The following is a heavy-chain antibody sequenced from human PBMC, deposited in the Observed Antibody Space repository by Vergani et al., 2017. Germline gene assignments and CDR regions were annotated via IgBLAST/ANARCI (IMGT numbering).Heavy chain of an antibody. CDR3: ARDRYYLGSGSDPYFCYYGLDV. Sequence: DVHLAESGGGFFQPGGSLRLSCSASGFSFNSYWMHWVRQVPGKGLLWVSRIKSDGSITAYADSVKGRFTISRDNAQNTLYLQMNSLRVEDTGVYYCARDRYYLGSGSDPYFCYYGLDVWGRGTAVTVSS. CDR1: GFSFNSYW. CDR2: IKSDGSIT. V-gene: IGHV3-74*03. D-gene: IGHD3-10*01. J-gene: IGHJ6*02.